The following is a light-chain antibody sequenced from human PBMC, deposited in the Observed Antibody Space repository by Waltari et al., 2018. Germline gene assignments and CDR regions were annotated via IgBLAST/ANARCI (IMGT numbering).Light chain of an antibody. J-gene: IGLJ3*02. Sequence: QLVLTQSPSASASLGASVKLTCTLSSGHSSNVIAWLQQHPEKGPRYLMKVNSDGSHSKGDEIPDRFSGSSSGAECYLTISNLQSEDEADYYCQTGGHGTWVFGGGTKLTVL. V-gene: IGLV4-69*02. CDR2: VNSDGSH. CDR1: SGHSSNV. CDR3: QTGGHGTWV.